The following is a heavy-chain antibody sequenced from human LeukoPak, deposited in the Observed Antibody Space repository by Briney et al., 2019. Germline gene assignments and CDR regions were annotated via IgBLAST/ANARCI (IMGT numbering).Heavy chain of an antibody. CDR3: ARTNGYYSD. J-gene: IGHJ4*02. CDR2: ISGSGGTT. Sequence: GGSLRLSCAASGFTFSSYGMNWVRQAPGKGLEWVSGISGSGGTTYYADSVKGRFTISRDNSKNSLSLQVSSLRAEDTAVYYCARTNGYYSDWGQGTLVTVSS. V-gene: IGHV3-23*01. CDR1: GFTFSSYG. D-gene: IGHD3-22*01.